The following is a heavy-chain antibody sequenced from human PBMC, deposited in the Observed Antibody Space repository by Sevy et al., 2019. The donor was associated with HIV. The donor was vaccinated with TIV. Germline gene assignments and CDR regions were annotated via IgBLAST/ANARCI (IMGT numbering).Heavy chain of an antibody. V-gene: IGHV3-53*01. Sequence: GGSLRLSCAASGFTVSSNYMSWVRQAPGKGLEWVSVIYSGGSTYDADSVKGRFTITSDNSKNTLYLQMNSLRAEDTAVYYCAANLGYCSGGSRHSGEDYWGQGTLVTVSS. CDR3: AANLGYCSGGSRHSGEDY. CDR1: GFTVSSNY. CDR2: IYSGGST. J-gene: IGHJ4*02. D-gene: IGHD2-15*01.